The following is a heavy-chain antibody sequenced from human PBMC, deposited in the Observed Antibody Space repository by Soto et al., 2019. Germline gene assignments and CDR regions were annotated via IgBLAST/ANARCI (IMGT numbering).Heavy chain of an antibody. J-gene: IGHJ5*02. CDR1: GGTFSSYA. V-gene: IGHV1-69*12. CDR2: IISIFGTA. Sequence: QVQLVQSGAEVKKPGSSVKVSCKASGGTFSSYAISWVRQAPGQGLEWMGGIISIFGTANYAQKFQGRVTINAEESTRTAYMELSSLRSEFTAVYYCAGEDSSSWYRLGVWFGPWGQGTLVTVSS. D-gene: IGHD6-13*01. CDR3: AGEDSSSWYRLGVWFGP.